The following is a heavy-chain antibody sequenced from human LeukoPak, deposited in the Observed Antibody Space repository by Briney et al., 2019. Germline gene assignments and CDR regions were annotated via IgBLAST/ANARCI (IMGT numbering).Heavy chain of an antibody. Sequence: SVKVSCKASGGTFSSYAISWVRQAPGQGLEWMGGIIPIFGTANYAQKFQGRVTITADESTSTAYTELSSLRSEDTAVYYCARAYSSSPRHKSYYYYYYMDVWGKGTTVTVSS. V-gene: IGHV1-69*01. J-gene: IGHJ6*03. CDR2: IIPIFGTA. CDR3: ARAYSSSPRHKSYYYYYYMDV. D-gene: IGHD6-6*01. CDR1: GGTFSSYA.